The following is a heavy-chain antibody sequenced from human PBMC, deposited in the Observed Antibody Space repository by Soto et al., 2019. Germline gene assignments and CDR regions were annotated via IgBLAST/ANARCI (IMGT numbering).Heavy chain of an antibody. V-gene: IGHV1-69*01. Sequence: VQLMQSGAEVKQPGSSVKVSCKASGGTFSSHSINWVRQAPGQGLEWMGGIITLFGTANYAQNFQGRVTITADQSTSTAYMELNSLRSDDTAVYYCAREVGYGDFSAALLYGGKGTLVTVSS. CDR3: AREVGYGDFSAALLY. CDR2: IITLFGTA. D-gene: IGHD4-17*01. CDR1: GGTFSSHS. J-gene: IGHJ4*02.